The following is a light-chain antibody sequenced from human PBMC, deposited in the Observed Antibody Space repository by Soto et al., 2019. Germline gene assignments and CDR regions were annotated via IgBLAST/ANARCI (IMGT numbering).Light chain of an antibody. V-gene: IGKV1-5*01. CDR1: QSISSW. CDR3: QQYNTYSKT. CDR2: DAS. J-gene: IGKJ1*01. Sequence: DIQMTQSPSTLSASVGDRVSITCRASQSISSWLAWYQQRPGKAPKLLIFDASSLESGVPSRFSGSGSGTEFNLTISRLQPDDFATYYCQQYNTYSKTFGQGTKVDIK.